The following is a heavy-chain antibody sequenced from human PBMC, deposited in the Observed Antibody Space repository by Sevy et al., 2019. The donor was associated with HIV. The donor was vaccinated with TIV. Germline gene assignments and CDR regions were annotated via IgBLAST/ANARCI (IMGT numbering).Heavy chain of an antibody. Sequence: GGSLRLSCAASGFTFSDDYMSGIRQAPWKGLEWVSHISSSGSSIYYADSVKGRFTISRDNAKNSLYLQMNSLRAEDTAVYYCAKSGRSGGTCAYSWGQGTLVTVSS. CDR2: ISSSGSSI. D-gene: IGHD2-15*01. V-gene: IGHV3-11*01. CDR1: GFTFSDDY. J-gene: IGHJ5*02. CDR3: AKSGRSGGTCAYS.